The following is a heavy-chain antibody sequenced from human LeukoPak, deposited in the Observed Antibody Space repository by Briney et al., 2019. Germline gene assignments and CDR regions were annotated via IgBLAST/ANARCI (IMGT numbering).Heavy chain of an antibody. V-gene: IGHV1-8*01. CDR3: ARGPGRRDYDILTGYPYYYYYGMDV. Sequence: ASVKVSCKASGYTFTSYDINWVRQATGQGLEWMGWTNPNSGNTGYAQKFQGRVTMTRNTSISTAYMELSSLRSEDTAVYYCARGPGRRDYDILTGYPYYYYYGMDVWGQGTTVTVSS. D-gene: IGHD3-9*01. CDR2: TNPNSGNT. J-gene: IGHJ6*02. CDR1: GYTFTSYD.